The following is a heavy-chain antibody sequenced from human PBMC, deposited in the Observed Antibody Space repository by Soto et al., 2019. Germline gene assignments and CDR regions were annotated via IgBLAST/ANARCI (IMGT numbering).Heavy chain of an antibody. D-gene: IGHD3-9*01. V-gene: IGHV1-3*01. J-gene: IGHJ5*02. CDR3: AKGDLTDYDILTGSPTNWFDP. Sequence: GASVKVSCKASGYTFTSYAMHWVRQAPGQRLEWMGWINAGNGNTKYSQKFQGRVTITRDTSASTAYMELSSLRSEDTAVYYCAKGDLTDYDILTGSPTNWFDPWGQGTLVTVSS. CDR2: INAGNGNT. CDR1: GYTFTSYA.